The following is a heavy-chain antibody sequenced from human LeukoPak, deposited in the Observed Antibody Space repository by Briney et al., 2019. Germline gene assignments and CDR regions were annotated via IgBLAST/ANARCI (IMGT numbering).Heavy chain of an antibody. D-gene: IGHD3-10*01. Sequence: SVKVSCKASGGTFSSYAISWVRPAPGQGLEWMGGIIPIFGTANYAQKFQGRVTITADESTSTAYMELSSLRSEDAAVYYCARDGGTMVRGVTSSPGRYYYYYMDVWGKGTTVTVSS. J-gene: IGHJ6*03. CDR1: GGTFSSYA. CDR3: ARDGGTMVRGVTSSPGRYYYYYMDV. V-gene: IGHV1-69*13. CDR2: IIPIFGTA.